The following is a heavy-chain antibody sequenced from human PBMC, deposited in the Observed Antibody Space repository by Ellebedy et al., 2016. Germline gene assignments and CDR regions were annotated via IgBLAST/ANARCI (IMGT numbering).Heavy chain of an antibody. CDR1: GGSISSGSYY. V-gene: IGHV4-61*02. J-gene: IGHJ4*02. D-gene: IGHD6-19*01. CDR2: IYTSGST. CDR3: ARDVDSSGWSHAFDY. Sequence: SETLSLXXTVSGGSISSGSYYWSWIRQPAGKGLEWIGRIYTSGSTNYNPSLKSRVTMSVDTSKNQFSLKLSSVTAADTAVYYCARDVDSSGWSHAFDYWGQGTLVTVSS.